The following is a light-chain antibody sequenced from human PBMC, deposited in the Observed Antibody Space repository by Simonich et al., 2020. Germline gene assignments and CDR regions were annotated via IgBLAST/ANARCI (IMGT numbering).Light chain of an antibody. J-gene: IGLJ2*01. CDR3: SSYTSSSTLVV. Sequence: QSALTQPASVSGSPGQSITISCTGTSSDFGGYNYFSWYQQHPGKAPKLMIYDVSKRPSGVSNRFSGSKSANTASLTISGLQAEDEADYYCSSYTSSSTLVVFGGGTKLTVL. V-gene: IGLV2-14*03. CDR1: SSDFGGYNY. CDR2: DVS.